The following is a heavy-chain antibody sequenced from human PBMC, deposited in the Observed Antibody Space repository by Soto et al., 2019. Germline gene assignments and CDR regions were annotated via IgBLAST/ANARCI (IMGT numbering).Heavy chain of an antibody. CDR3: ARYGSGTYYPTTFDY. CDR1: GGSISSADYY. J-gene: IGHJ4*02. CDR2: IYYSGST. V-gene: IGHV4-31*03. D-gene: IGHD3-10*01. Sequence: QVQLQESGPGLVKPSQTLSLTCTVSGGSISSADYYWSWIRQHPGKGLEWIGYIYYSGSTYYNPARRSRVTVSVDTSKTQFSLKLGSVTAAATAVYYCARYGSGTYYPTTFDYWGQGTLVTVSS.